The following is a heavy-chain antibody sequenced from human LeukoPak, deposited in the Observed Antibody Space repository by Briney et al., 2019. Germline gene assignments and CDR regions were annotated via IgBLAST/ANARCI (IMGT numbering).Heavy chain of an antibody. D-gene: IGHD6-13*01. Sequence: SETLSLTCTVSGGSISSYYWSWIRQPPGKGLEWIGYIYYSGSTNYNPSLKSRVTISVDTSKNQFSLKLSSVTAADTAVYYCARGDIATPGAAFDSWGQGTLIIVSS. V-gene: IGHV4-59*01. CDR2: IYYSGST. CDR3: ARGDIATPGAAFDS. CDR1: GGSISSYY. J-gene: IGHJ4*02.